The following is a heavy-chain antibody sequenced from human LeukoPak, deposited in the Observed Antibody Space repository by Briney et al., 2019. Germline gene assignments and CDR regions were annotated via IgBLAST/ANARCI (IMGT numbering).Heavy chain of an antibody. CDR2: INHSGST. V-gene: IGHV4-34*01. CDR1: GGSFTGYY. J-gene: IGHJ5*02. CDR3: ARDPNADYYGSGSGSP. D-gene: IGHD3-10*01. Sequence: KTSETLSLTCAVYGGSFTGYYWGWIRQPPGKGLEWIGEINHSGSTNYNPSLKSRVTISLDTSKNQFSLKLTSVTAADTAVYYCARDPNADYYGSGSGSPWGQGTLVTVSS.